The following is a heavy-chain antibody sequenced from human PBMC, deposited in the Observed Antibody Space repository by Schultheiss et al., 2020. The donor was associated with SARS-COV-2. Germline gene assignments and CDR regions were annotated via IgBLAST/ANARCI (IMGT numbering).Heavy chain of an antibody. V-gene: IGHV4-59*01. CDR3: ARLRSGTYGFYFDY. J-gene: IGHJ4*02. D-gene: IGHD1-26*01. CDR2: IYYSGST. CDR1: GGSISSYY. Sequence: GSLRLSCTVSGGSISSYYWSWIRQPPGKGLAWIGYIYYSGSTNYNPSLKSRVTISVDTSKNQFSLKLSSVTAADTAVYYCARLRSGTYGFYFDYWGQGALVTVSS.